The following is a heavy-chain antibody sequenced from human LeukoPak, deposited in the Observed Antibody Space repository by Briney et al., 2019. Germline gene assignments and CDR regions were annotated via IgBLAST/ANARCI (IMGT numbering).Heavy chain of an antibody. CDR2: IYTSGST. CDR3: ARVSSYSNRDFDY. D-gene: IGHD2/OR15-2a*01. V-gene: IGHV4-61*02. CDR1: GGSISSVSYS. J-gene: IGHJ4*02. Sequence: SETLSLTCTVSGGSISSVSYSWSWICQPAGKGLEWIGRIYTSGSTNYNPSLKSRVTISVDTSKNQFSLKLSSVTAADTAVYYGARVSSYSNRDFDYWGQGTLVTVSS.